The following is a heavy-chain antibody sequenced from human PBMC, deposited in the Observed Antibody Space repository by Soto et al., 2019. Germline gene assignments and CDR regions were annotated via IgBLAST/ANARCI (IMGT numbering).Heavy chain of an antibody. Sequence: QVQLQQWGPGLLKPSETLSLTCAVSGESFSSYGWSWSRQPPGTGLEWIGEINNNGSTNYNRSLNSRVTISVDIAKNQFSLKLGSVAAADTAVYYCARLALRFRGDFDIGGQGTMVTVSS. D-gene: IGHD3-3*01. CDR3: ARLALRFRGDFDI. CDR1: GESFSSYG. V-gene: IGHV4-34*01. CDR2: INNNGST. J-gene: IGHJ3*02.